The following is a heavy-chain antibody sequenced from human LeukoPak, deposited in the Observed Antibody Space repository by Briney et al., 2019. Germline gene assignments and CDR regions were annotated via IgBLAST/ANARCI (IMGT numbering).Heavy chain of an antibody. V-gene: IGHV1-2*02. CDR2: INPNSGGT. CDR3: ARGYCSSTSCYHFDY. Sequence: ASVKVSCKASGYTFTGYYMHWVRQAPGQGLEWMGWINPNSGGTNSAQKFQGRVTMTRDTSISTAYMELSRLRSDDTAVYYCARGYCSSTSCYHFDYWGQGTLVTVSS. CDR1: GYTFTGYY. J-gene: IGHJ4*02. D-gene: IGHD2-2*01.